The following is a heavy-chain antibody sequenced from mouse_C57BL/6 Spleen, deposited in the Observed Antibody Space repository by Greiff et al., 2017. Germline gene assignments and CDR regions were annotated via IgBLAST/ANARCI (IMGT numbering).Heavy chain of an antibody. Sequence: EVQLVESGADLVKPGGSLKLSCAASGFTFSSYGMSWVRQTPDKRLEWVATISSGGSYTYYPDSVKGRFTISRDHAKNTLYLQMSSLKSEDTAMYYCARQTGLYAMDYWGQGTSVTVSS. CDR3: ARQTGLYAMDY. J-gene: IGHJ4*01. V-gene: IGHV5-6*01. D-gene: IGHD4-1*01. CDR2: ISSGGSYT. CDR1: GFTFSSYG.